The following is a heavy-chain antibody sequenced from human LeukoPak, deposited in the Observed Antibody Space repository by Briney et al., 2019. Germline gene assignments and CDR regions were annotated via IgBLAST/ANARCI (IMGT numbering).Heavy chain of an antibody. J-gene: IGHJ4*02. D-gene: IGHD3-16*01. CDR2: ISSSSSYI. V-gene: IGHV3-21*01. CDR3: ARDIRRRGRGTGLYYFDY. CDR1: GFTFSSYS. Sequence: GGSLRLPCAASGFTFSSYSMNWVRQAPGKGLEWVSSISSSSSYIYYADSVKGRFTISRDNSKNTLYLQMNSLRAEDTAVYYCARDIRRRGRGTGLYYFDYWGQGTLVTVSS.